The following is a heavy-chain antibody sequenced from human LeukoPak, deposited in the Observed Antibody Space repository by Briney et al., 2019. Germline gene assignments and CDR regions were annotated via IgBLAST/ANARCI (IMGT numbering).Heavy chain of an antibody. V-gene: IGHV4-59*01. CDR3: ATEYCASSSCRFDS. Sequence: SETLSLTCTVSGGSIRSYYWSWIRQPPGKGLEWIAYIYYSGSTNYNPSLKSRVTISVDTSKKQFSLKLTSVTAADTAIYYCATEYCASSSCRFDSWGQGTLVTVSS. D-gene: IGHD2-2*01. J-gene: IGHJ4*02. CDR1: GGSIRSYY. CDR2: IYYSGST.